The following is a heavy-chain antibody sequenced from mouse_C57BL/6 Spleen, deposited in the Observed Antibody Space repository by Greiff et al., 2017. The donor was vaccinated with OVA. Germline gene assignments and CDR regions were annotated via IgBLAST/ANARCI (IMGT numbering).Heavy chain of an antibody. V-gene: IGHV5-17*01. CDR2: ISSGSSTI. CDR3: ARDPFDY. J-gene: IGHJ2*01. Sequence: EVKLMESGGGLVKPGGSLKLSCAASGFTFSDYGMHWVRQAPEKGLEWVAYISSGSSTIYYADTVKGRFTISRDNAKNTLFLLMTSLRSEDTAMYYCARDPFDYWGQGTTLTVSS. CDR1: GFTFSDYG.